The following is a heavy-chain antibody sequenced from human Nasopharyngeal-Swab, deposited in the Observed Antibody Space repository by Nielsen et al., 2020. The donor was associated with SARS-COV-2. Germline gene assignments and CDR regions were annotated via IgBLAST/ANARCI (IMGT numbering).Heavy chain of an antibody. D-gene: IGHD3-3*01. CDR2: MNPNSGNT. J-gene: IGHJ6*02. V-gene: IGHV1-8*01. Sequence: ASVTVSCKASGYTFTSYDINWVRQATGQGLEWMGWMNPNSGNTGYAQKFQGRVTMTRNTSISTAYMELSSLRSEDTAVYYCARGPTYYDFWSGYYRGGMDVWGQGTTVTVSS. CDR3: ARGPTYYDFWSGYYRGGMDV. CDR1: GYTFTSYD.